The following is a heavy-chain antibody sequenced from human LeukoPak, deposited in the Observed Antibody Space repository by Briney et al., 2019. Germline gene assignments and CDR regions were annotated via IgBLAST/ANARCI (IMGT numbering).Heavy chain of an antibody. D-gene: IGHD4-17*01. J-gene: IGHJ4*02. CDR3: ARTTVTTRRSWVFDY. V-gene: IGHV1-69*01. Sequence: SSVKVSCKASGGTFSSYAISWVRQAPGQGLEWMGGIIPIFGTANYAQKFQGRVTITADESTSTAYMELSGLRSEDTAVYYCARTTVTTRRSWVFDYWGQGTLVTVSS. CDR1: GGTFSSYA. CDR2: IIPIFGTA.